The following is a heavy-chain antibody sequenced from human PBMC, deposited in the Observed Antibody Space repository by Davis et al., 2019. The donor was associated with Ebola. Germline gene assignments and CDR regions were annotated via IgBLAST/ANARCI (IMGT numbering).Heavy chain of an antibody. D-gene: IGHD2-15*01. Sequence: ASVKVSCKASGYTFTGYYMHWVRQAPGQGLEWMGIINPSGGSTSYAQKFQGRVTMTRDTSISTAYMELSRLRSDDTAVYYCARDQGYCSGGSCYSGSWFDPWGQGTLVTVSS. CDR1: GYTFTGYY. J-gene: IGHJ5*02. CDR3: ARDQGYCSGGSCYSGSWFDP. V-gene: IGHV1-46*01. CDR2: INPSGGST.